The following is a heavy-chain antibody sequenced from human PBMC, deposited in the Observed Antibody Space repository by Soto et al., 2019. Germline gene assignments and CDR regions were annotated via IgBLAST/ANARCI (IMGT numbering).Heavy chain of an antibody. V-gene: IGHV4-34*01. J-gene: IGHJ6*02. Sequence: SETLSLTCAVYGGSFSGYYWSWIRQPPGKGLEWIGEINHSGSTNYNPSLKSRVAISVDTSKNQFSLKLSSVTAADTAVYYCARQMGRRYSSSWYGYYYGMDVWGQGTTVTVSS. CDR3: ARQMGRRYSSSWYGYYYGMDV. CDR1: GGSFSGYY. D-gene: IGHD6-13*01. CDR2: INHSGST.